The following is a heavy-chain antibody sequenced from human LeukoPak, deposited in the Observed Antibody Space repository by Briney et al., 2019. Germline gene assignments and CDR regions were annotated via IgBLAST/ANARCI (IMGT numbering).Heavy chain of an antibody. D-gene: IGHD2-21*02. CDR3: AKIAAANCGGDCYSGAYYFDY. Sequence: GGSLRLSCAASGFTLSTYGMHWVRQAPGKGLEGVPFIRKDGSNKYYADSVKGRFTISRDNSKNTLYLQMNSLRAEDTAVYYCAKIAAANCGGDCYSGAYYFDYWGQGTLVTVSS. CDR1: GFTLSTYG. CDR2: IRKDGSNK. V-gene: IGHV3-30*02. J-gene: IGHJ4*02.